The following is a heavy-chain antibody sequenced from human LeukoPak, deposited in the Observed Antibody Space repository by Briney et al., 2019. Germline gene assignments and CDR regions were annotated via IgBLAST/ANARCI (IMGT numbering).Heavy chain of an antibody. J-gene: IGHJ4*02. CDR1: GGSFNSYY. CDR3: ARRRVLMFNAIDH. D-gene: IGHD3-10*02. CDR2: INHSGST. V-gene: IGHV4-34*01. Sequence: SETLSLTCAVYGGSFNSYYWSWIRQSPGTGPEWIGEINHSGSTNYNPSLESRVTISVDTSKKQFFLKLTSVTAADTAVYFCARRRVLMFNAIDHWGQGTQVTVSS.